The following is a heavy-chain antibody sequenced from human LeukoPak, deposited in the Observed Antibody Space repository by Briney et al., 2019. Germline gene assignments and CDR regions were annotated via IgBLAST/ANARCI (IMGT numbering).Heavy chain of an antibody. J-gene: IGHJ6*02. CDR2: IYYSGST. CDR1: GGSISSYY. CDR3: VRLNYRYGMDV. Sequence: SETLSLTCTVSGGSISSYYWSWIRQPPGKGLEWIGYIYYSGSTNYNPSLKSRVTISVDKSKNQFSLKLSSVTAADTAVYYCVRLNYRYGMDVWGQGTTVTVSS. D-gene: IGHD5-24*01. V-gene: IGHV4-59*12.